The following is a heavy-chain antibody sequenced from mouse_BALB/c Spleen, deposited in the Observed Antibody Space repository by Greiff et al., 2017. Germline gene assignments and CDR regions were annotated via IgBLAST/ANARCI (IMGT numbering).Heavy chain of an antibody. V-gene: IGHV3-2*02. CDR3: AREGGSSLDWYFDV. Sequence: EVKLMESGPGLVKPSQSLSLTCTVTGYSITSDYAWNWIRQFPGNKLEWMGYISYSGSTSYNPSLKSRISITRDTSKNQFFLQLNSVTTEDTATYYCAREGGSSLDWYFDVWGAGTTVTVSS. J-gene: IGHJ1*01. CDR2: ISYSGST. D-gene: IGHD1-1*01. CDR1: GYSITSDYA.